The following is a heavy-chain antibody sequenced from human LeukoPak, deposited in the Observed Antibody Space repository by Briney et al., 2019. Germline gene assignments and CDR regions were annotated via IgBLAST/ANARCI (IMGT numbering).Heavy chain of an antibody. CDR2: ISSSSSYI. D-gene: IGHD3-3*01. V-gene: IGHV3-21*01. CDR3: ARADTIFGVVIDY. CDR1: GFTFSSYS. Sequence: PGGSLRLSCAASGFTFSSYSMNWVRQAPGKGLEWVSSISSSSSYIYYADSVKGRFTISRDNAKNSQYLQMNSLRAEDTAVYYCARADTIFGVVIDYWGQGTLVTVSS. J-gene: IGHJ4*02.